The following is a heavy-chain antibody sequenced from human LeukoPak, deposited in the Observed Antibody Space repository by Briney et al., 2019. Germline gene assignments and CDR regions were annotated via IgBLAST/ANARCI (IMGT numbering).Heavy chain of an antibody. CDR2: INPSGGSK. Sequence: ASVKVSCKASGYTFLNYYMHWVRQAPGQGLEWMGIINPSGGSKTYAQKIQGRVTLTRDTSTSTVYMELSSLSSEDTSVYYCAREGYGSGRRLGMDVWGQGTTVTVSS. D-gene: IGHD3-10*01. V-gene: IGHV1-46*01. CDR1: GYTFLNYY. J-gene: IGHJ6*02. CDR3: AREGYGSGRRLGMDV.